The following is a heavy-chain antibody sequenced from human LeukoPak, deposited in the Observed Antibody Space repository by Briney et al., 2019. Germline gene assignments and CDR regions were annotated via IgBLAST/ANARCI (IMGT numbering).Heavy chain of an antibody. Sequence: PSETLSLTCTVSGVSISSTSYSWGWIRPPPGKGLEWIVSIYYSVRTYYNPSLKSRLTISVYTPKNQFSLKLSSVTAADTAVYYCAQSLGDSTWFGNWFDPWGQGTLVTVSS. V-gene: IGHV4-39*01. J-gene: IGHJ5*02. D-gene: IGHD3-10*01. CDR2: IYYSVRT. CDR1: GVSISSTSYS. CDR3: AQSLGDSTWFGNWFDP.